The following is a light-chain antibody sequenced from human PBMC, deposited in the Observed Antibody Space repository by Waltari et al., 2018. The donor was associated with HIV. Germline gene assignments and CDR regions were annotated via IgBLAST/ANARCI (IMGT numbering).Light chain of an antibody. J-gene: IGLJ2*01. CDR2: DDS. V-gene: IGLV3-21*03. Sequence: SYALTQETSVSVAPGKTARITCVGDNIGMTTVHWYPQKPGQAAGRLLYDDSNRPSGFPERFSGCNAGNTATLTSNRVEVGDEADYYCQVWEPTSEHVVFGGGSRLIVL. CDR1: NIGMTT. CDR3: QVWEPTSEHVV.